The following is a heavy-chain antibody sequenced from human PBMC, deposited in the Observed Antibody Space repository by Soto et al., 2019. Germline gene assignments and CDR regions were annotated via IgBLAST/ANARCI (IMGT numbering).Heavy chain of an antibody. CDR1: GGSISSYY. D-gene: IGHD3-10*01. Sequence: SETLSLTCTVSGGSISSYYWSWIRQPPGKGLEWIGYIYYSGSTSYNPSLKSRVTISIDTSKSQFSLKLSSVTAADTAVYYCARVWGGAFDIWGQGTMVTVSS. CDR2: IYYSGST. J-gene: IGHJ3*02. V-gene: IGHV4-59*01. CDR3: ARVWGGAFDI.